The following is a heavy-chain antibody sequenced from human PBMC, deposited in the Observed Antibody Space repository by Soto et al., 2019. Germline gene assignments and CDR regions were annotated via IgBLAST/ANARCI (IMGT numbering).Heavy chain of an antibody. CDR3: ASSGYYGYYFDY. J-gene: IGHJ4*02. V-gene: IGHV5-51*01. CDR2: IYHGDSDT. D-gene: IGHD3-22*01. Sequence: PGESLKISCKGSGYSFTNYWIAWVRQMPGKGLEWMGIIYHGDSDTRYSPSFQGQVTISADKSTSTAYLQWSSLKASDTAIYYCASSGYYGYYFDYWGQGTLVTVSS. CDR1: GYSFTNYW.